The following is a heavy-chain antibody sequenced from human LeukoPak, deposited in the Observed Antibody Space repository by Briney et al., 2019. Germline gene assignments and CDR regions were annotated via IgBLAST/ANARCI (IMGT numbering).Heavy chain of an antibody. CDR1: GFTFDDYA. Sequence: PGRSLRLSCAASGFTFDDYAMHWVRQAPGKGLEWVSGISWNSGSIGYADSVKGRFTISRDNAKNSLYLQMNSLRAEDTALYYCAKHPFDYRGQGTLVTVSS. V-gene: IGHV3-9*01. CDR2: ISWNSGSI. J-gene: IGHJ4*02. CDR3: AKHPFDY.